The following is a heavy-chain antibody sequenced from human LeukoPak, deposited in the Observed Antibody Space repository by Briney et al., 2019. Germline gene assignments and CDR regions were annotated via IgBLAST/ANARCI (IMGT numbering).Heavy chain of an antibody. CDR2: INHSGST. J-gene: IGHJ4*02. CDR3: ARGGYYDSSGYYHFDY. CDR1: GGSFSGYY. Sequence: SETLSLTCAVYGGSFSGYYWSWIRQPPGKGLEWIGEINHSGSTNYNPSLKSRVTISVDTSKNQFSRKLSSVTAADTAVYYCARGGYYDSSGYYHFDYWGQGTLVTVSS. V-gene: IGHV4-34*01. D-gene: IGHD3-22*01.